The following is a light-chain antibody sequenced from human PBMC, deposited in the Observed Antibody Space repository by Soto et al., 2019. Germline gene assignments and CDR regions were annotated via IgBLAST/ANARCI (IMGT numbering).Light chain of an antibody. V-gene: IGKV3-11*01. CDR1: QSFRGL. CDR2: DAY. CDR3: QQRSNWPRT. Sequence: EILLTQSPGTLSLSARERATLSCRASQSFRGLLAWYQQKPGQAPRLLIYDAYNRATCIPTRFSGSWSGTEFTLTISSLEPEDCAVYYCQQRSNWPRTFGQGTRLE. J-gene: IGKJ5*01.